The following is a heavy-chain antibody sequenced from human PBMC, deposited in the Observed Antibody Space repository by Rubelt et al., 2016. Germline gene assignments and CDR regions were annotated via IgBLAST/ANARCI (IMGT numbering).Heavy chain of an antibody. V-gene: IGHV1-69*01. CDR1: GGTFSSYA. Sequence: QVQLVQSGAEVKKPGSSVKVSCKASGGTFSSYAISWVRQAPGQGLEWMGGIIPIFGTANYAQKFQGRVTITADECTSPAYMELSSLRSEDTAVYYCARANYYDSTRPTLYGLDRWGQGTLVTVSS. CDR3: ARANYYDSTRPTLYGLDR. J-gene: IGHJ5*02. D-gene: IGHD3-22*01. CDR2: IIPIFGTA.